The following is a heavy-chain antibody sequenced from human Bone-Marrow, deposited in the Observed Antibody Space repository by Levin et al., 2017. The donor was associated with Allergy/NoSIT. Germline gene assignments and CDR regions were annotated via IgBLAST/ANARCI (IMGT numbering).Heavy chain of an antibody. CDR1: GFPFSGYE. J-gene: IGHJ4*02. CDR2: ISVSGSTM. V-gene: IGHV3-48*03. Sequence: SCAASGFPFSGYEMNWVRQTPGRGLEWLSYISVSGSTMHYADSVNGRFTISRDNTKNSLFLQMNSLRVEDTAVYYCVTSAWDSWGQGTLVTVSS. D-gene: IGHD6-19*01. CDR3: VTSAWDS.